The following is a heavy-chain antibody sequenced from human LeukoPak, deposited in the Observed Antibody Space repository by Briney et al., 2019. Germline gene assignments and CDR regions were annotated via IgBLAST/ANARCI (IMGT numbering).Heavy chain of an antibody. Sequence: GESLKISCKGSGYSFTSYRIGWVRQMPGKGLEWMGIIYPGDSDTRYSPSFQGQVTISADKSISTAYLQWSSLKASDTAMYYCARGYYDFWSGDSAYYYYMDVWGKGTTVTVSS. CDR1: GYSFTSYR. CDR3: ARGYYDFWSGDSAYYYYMDV. CDR2: IYPGDSDT. V-gene: IGHV5-51*01. D-gene: IGHD3-3*01. J-gene: IGHJ6*03.